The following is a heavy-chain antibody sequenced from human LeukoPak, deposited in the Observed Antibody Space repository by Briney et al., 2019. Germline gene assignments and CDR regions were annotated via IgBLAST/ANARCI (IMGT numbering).Heavy chain of an antibody. CDR3: ARESFSGSGGLNWFAP. D-gene: IGHD3-10*01. V-gene: IGHV1-2*02. CDR2: LNPDTGST. CDR1: GYTFTGNY. J-gene: IGHJ5*02. Sequence: ASVTLSFTASGYTFTGNYIHWVRQAPGPRRKGMGGLNPDTGSTNYAQKFHARGIMTRATSINTAYMELRRLRYDDTAMYFCARESFSGSGGLNWFAPWGQGTLVTVSA.